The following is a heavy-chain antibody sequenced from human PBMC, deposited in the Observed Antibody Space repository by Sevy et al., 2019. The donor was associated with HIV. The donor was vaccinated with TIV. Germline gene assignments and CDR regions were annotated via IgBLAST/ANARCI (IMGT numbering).Heavy chain of an antibody. Sequence: GGSLRLSCAASGFTFSSYAMHWVRQAPGKGLEWVAVISYDGSNKYYADSVKGRFTISRDNSKNTQYVQMNSLRAEDTAVYYCARCGVVPAAMYYFDYWGQGTLVTVSS. J-gene: IGHJ4*02. CDR2: ISYDGSNK. D-gene: IGHD2-2*01. V-gene: IGHV3-30-3*01. CDR1: GFTFSSYA. CDR3: ARCGVVPAAMYYFDY.